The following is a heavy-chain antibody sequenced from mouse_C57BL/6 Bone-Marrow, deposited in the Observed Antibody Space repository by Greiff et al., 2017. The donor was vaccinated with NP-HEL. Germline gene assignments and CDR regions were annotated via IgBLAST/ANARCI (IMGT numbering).Heavy chain of an antibody. J-gene: IGHJ1*03. CDR2: TFYSGIT. CDR1: GFSINSDCY. CDR3: AREHYYGSIGYFDV. V-gene: IGHV3-3*01. D-gene: IGHD1-1*01. Sequence: EVKVEESGPSLVRPSQTLSLTCTVTGFSINSDCYWIWIRQFPGNKLEYIGYTFYSGITYYNPSLESRTYITRDTSKNQFSLKLSSVTTEDTATYYCAREHYYGSIGYFDVWGTGTTVTVSS.